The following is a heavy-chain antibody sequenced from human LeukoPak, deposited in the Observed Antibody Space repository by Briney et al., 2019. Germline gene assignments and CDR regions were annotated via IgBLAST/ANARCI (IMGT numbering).Heavy chain of an antibody. CDR1: GGSFSGYY. CDR2: ISGSGGST. CDR3: AKAQRGQLGGKNYYYYYGMDV. Sequence: PSETLSLTCAVYGGSFSGYYWSWVRQAPGKGLEWVSAISGSGGSTYYADSVKGRFTISRDNSKNTLYLQMNSLRAEDTAVYYCAKAQRGQLGGKNYYYYYGMDVWGQGTTVTVSS. V-gene: IGHV3-23*01. D-gene: IGHD6-6*01. J-gene: IGHJ6*02.